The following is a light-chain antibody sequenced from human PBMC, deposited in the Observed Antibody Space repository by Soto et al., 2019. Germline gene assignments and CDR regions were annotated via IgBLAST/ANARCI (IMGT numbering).Light chain of an antibody. CDR2: GAS. Sequence: EIVLTQSPGSLSLSPGERATLSCRASQSINSNYLAWYQQRPGQTPRLLIYGASSRAAGIPDRFSGSGSGTDFTLTISRLEPDDFAVYYWQQYGGSPSYTFGQGTKLEIK. CDR3: QQYGGSPSYT. CDR1: QSINSNY. J-gene: IGKJ2*01. V-gene: IGKV3-20*01.